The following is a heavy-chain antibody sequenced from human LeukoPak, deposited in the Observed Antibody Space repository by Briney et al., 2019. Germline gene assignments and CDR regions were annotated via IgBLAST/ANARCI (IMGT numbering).Heavy chain of an antibody. CDR1: GFTFSSST. Sequence: PGSSLRLSCAASGFTFSSSTMNWVHQAPGKGLEWVSSISSTSTSINYADSERGRFTISRDNAKNSLYLQMSSLRAEDTAVYYCARSPEVDPWGQGTLVTVSS. V-gene: IGHV3-21*01. CDR3: ARSPEVDP. CDR2: ISSTSTSI. J-gene: IGHJ5*02.